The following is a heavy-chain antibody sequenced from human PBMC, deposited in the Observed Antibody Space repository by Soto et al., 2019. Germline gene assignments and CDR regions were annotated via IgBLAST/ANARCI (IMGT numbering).Heavy chain of an antibody. CDR1: GYTFSNFG. V-gene: IGHV1-18*01. D-gene: IGHD3-9*01. Sequence: ASVKVSCKASGYTFSNFGISWVRQAPGRGLEWLGWISTDNGDTKYAQKFQGRVTMTTDTATTTVYMELGSLKPDDTAVYYCTRDAKYYDILTGYFVNDYWG. J-gene: IGHJ4*01. CDR3: TRDAKYYDILTGYFVNDY. CDR2: ISTDNGDT.